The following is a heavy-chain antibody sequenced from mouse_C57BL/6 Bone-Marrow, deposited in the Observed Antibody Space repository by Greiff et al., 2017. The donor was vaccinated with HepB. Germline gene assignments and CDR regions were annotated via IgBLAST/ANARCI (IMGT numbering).Heavy chain of an antibody. Sequence: EVQVVESGGDLVKPGGSLKLSCAASGFTFSSYGMSWVRQTPDKRLEWVATISSGGSYTYYPDSVKGRFTISRDNAKNTLYLQMSSLKSEDTAMYYCARHAGSNYVRFAYWGQGTLVTVSA. D-gene: IGHD2-5*01. J-gene: IGHJ3*01. CDR1: GFTFSSYG. V-gene: IGHV5-6*01. CDR2: ISSGGSYT. CDR3: ARHAGSNYVRFAY.